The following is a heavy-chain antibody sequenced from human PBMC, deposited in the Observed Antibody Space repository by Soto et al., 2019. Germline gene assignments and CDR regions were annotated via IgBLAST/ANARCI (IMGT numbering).Heavy chain of an antibody. CDR2: ISGSGSST. CDR1: GFTFGSYA. CDR3: ASRSSGWYFDY. V-gene: IGHV3-23*01. D-gene: IGHD6-19*01. Sequence: EVQLLESGGGLVQPGGSLRLSCAASGFTFGSYAMNWVRQAPGKGLEWVSVISGSGSSTYYADSVKGRFTISRDNSKNTLYLQMNSLRAEDTAVYYCASRSSGWYFDYWGQGTLVTVSS. J-gene: IGHJ4*02.